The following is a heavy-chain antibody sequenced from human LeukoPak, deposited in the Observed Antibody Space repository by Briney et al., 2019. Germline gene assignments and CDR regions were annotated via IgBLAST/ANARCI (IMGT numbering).Heavy chain of an antibody. CDR1: GVTFSSYA. CDR2: ISPSCGTA. Sequence: ASVRVSCTASGVTFSSYAISWVRQAPGQGLEWMAGISPSCGTANYAEKFQGRVTITGDESTSTAYMELNSLRSEDTAVYYCATGLIAAAGNGYWGQGTLVPVSS. CDR3: ATGLIAAAGNGY. J-gene: IGHJ4*02. V-gene: IGHV1-69*13. D-gene: IGHD6-13*01.